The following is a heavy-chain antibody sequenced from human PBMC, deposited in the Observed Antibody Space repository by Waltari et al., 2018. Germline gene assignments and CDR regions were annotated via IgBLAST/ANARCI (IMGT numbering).Heavy chain of an antibody. D-gene: IGHD4-17*01. CDR3: AREPYFGDLDC. Sequence: EVQLVESGGDLVQAGWSLRLSCAASGFIFRNHVMHWIRQAPGKGLEYVSAISGDGVTTYYADSVTGRFTVSRDNSKNILYLQMGSLRAEDMGLYYCAREPYFGDLDCWGQGTLVTVSS. CDR1: GFIFRNHV. CDR2: ISGDGVTT. J-gene: IGHJ4*02. V-gene: IGHV3-64*07.